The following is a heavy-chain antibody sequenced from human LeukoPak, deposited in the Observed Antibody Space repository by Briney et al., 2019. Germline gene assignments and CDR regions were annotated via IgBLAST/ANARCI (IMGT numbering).Heavy chain of an antibody. CDR3: AREHIVVVTATRGFDY. CDR2: INPSGGST. D-gene: IGHD2-21*02. V-gene: IGHV1-46*01. CDR1: GYTFTSYY. Sequence: ASVKVSCKASGYTFTSYYMHWVRQAPGQGLEWMGIINPSGGSTSYAQKFQGRVTMTRDTSTSTVYMELSSLRSEDTAVYYCAREHIVVVTATRGFDYWGQGTLVTVSS. J-gene: IGHJ4*02.